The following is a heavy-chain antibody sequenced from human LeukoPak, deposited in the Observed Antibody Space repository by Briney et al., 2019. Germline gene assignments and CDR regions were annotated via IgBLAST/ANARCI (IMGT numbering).Heavy chain of an antibody. D-gene: IGHD4-17*01. V-gene: IGHV3-23*01. CDR1: GFTFSSYA. CDR2: ISGSGGST. Sequence: GGSLRLSCAASGFTFSSYAMSWVRQAPGKGLEWVSAISGSGGSTYYADSVKGRFTISRDNPRYTLYLQMTNLRVDDTAVYYCLKKGQADDFGNPDWGQGALVTVSP. CDR3: LKKGQADDFGNPD. J-gene: IGHJ4*02.